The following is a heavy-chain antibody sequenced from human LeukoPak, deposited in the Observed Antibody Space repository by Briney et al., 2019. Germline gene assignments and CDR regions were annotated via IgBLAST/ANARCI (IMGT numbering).Heavy chain of an antibody. CDR3: ARESSDSSGYYYSYYFDY. CDR2: IYSGGSI. Sequence: PGGSLRLSCAASGFTVSSNYMSWVRQAPGKGLEWVSVIYSGGSIYYADSVKGRFTISRDNSKNTLYLQMNSLRAEDTAVYYCARESSDSSGYYYSYYFDYWGQGTLVTVSS. J-gene: IGHJ4*02. CDR1: GFTVSSNY. D-gene: IGHD3-22*01. V-gene: IGHV3-66*01.